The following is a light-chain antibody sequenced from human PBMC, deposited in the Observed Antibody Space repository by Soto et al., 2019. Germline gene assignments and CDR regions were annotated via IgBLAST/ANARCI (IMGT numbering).Light chain of an antibody. J-gene: IGLJ2*01. CDR1: SSDIGRYNY. V-gene: IGLV2-14*01. Sequence: QSALTQPASVSGSPGQSITISCTGTSSDIGRYNYVSWYQQRPGKAPRLVISGVNKRPSGISNRFSGPKSGNTASLTISGLQADDEAIYYCASYTSTTTLVVFGGGTQLTVL. CDR2: GVN. CDR3: ASYTSTTTLVV.